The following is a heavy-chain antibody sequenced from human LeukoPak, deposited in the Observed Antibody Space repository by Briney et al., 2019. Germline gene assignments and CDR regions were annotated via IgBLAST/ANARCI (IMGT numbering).Heavy chain of an antibody. CDR2: ISNTGSPI. J-gene: IGHJ4*02. Sequence: PGGSLRLSCLVFGLPFRKEEMNWSGQPQGKGLEWIAYISNTGSPIHYRDSVKGRFTISRDNAQSSLFLQMNSLRPDDTAIYYCARGGNYAPFDYWGQGALVAVSS. V-gene: IGHV3-48*03. CDR3: ARGGNYAPFDY. D-gene: IGHD1-26*01. CDR1: GLPFRKEE.